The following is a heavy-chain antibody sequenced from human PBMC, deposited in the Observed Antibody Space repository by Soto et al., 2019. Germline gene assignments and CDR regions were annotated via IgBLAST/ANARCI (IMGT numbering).Heavy chain of an antibody. V-gene: IGHV3-9*01. J-gene: IGHJ4*02. CDR3: AKDMGTGGWGPIDD. CDR1: GFTFDDYA. D-gene: IGHD6-19*01. CDR2: ISWNSGSI. Sequence: EVQLVESGGGLVQPGRSLRLSCAASGFTFDDYAMHWVRQVPGKGLEWVSGISWNSGSIGYADSVKGRFTISRDNXXNPLHLQMKGLRAEDTALYYCAKDMGTGGWGPIDDWGQGTVVTVSS.